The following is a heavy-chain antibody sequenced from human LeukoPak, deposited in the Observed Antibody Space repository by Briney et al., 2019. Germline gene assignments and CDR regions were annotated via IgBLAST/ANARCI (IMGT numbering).Heavy chain of an antibody. D-gene: IGHD3-9*01. J-gene: IGHJ3*02. CDR2: ISYSGGNA. V-gene: IGHV3-21*01. Sequence: GGSLRLSCAASGFTFRDSAMTWVRHVPGKGLEWVSLISYSGGNAYYADSVKGRFTISRDNAKNSLSLQMNSLRADDAAVYYCARASSKQLAGYLPDGFDIWGQGTMVTVSS. CDR3: ARASSKQLAGYLPDGFDI. CDR1: GFTFRDSA.